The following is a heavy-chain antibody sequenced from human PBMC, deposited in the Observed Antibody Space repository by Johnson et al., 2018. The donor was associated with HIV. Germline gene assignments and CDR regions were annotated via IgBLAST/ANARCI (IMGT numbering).Heavy chain of an antibody. CDR1: GLTFTNAW. CDR2: IKSKTDGGTT. CDR3: ARSNSPGIAASATLDLATEVDAFDI. D-gene: IGHD6-13*01. Sequence: VQLVESGGGLVKPGGSLRLSCAASGLTFTNAWMNWVRQAPGKGLEWAGRIKSKTDGGTTDYAAPVKGRFTISRDDSKNTLYLQMNSLRAEDTALYYCARSNSPGIAASATLDLATEVDAFDIWGQGTMVTVSS. V-gene: IGHV3-15*05. J-gene: IGHJ3*02.